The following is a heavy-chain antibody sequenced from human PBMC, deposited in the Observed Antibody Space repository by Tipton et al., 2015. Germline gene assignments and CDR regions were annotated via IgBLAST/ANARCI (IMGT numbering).Heavy chain of an antibody. CDR3: ACQDYDSLTRDYQTVDY. Sequence: TLSLTCAVSAYSISSDYYWGWIRQPPGKGLEWIGSISHSGNTYYNPSLKSRVTISIDRFKNQFSLKLTSVTAADTAVYYCACQDYDSLTRDYQTVDYWGQGTLVTVSS. J-gene: IGHJ4*02. D-gene: IGHD3-9*01. CDR1: AYSISSDYY. CDR2: ISHSGNT. V-gene: IGHV4-38-2*01.